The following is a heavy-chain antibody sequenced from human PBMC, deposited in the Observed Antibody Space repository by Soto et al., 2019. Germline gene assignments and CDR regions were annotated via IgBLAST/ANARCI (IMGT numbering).Heavy chain of an antibody. CDR2: IHSGGST. V-gene: IGHV3-53*01. CDR3: ARLAWSSGWYYFDY. J-gene: IGHJ4*02. Sequence: GGSLRLSCAASGFTVSSNYMSWVRQAPGKGLEWVSVIHSGGSTYYADSVKGRFTISRDNSKNTLYLQMNSLRAEDTAVYYCARLAWSSGWYYFDYWGQGTLVTVS. CDR1: GFTVSSNY. D-gene: IGHD6-19*01.